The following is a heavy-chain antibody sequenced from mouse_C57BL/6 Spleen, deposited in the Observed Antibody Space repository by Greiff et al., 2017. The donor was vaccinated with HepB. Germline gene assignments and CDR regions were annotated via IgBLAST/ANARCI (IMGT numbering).Heavy chain of an antibody. D-gene: IGHD1-1*01. V-gene: IGHV14-2*01. CDR1: GFNIKDYY. CDR2: IDPEDGET. J-gene: IGHJ2*01. CDR3: ASPHYGSRYYFDY. Sequence: VQLKESGAELVKPGASVKLSCTASGFNIKDYYMHWVKQRTEQGLEWIGRIDPEDGETKYAPKFQGKATITADTSSNTAYLQLSSLTSEDTAVYYCASPHYGSRYYFDYWGQGTTLTVSS.